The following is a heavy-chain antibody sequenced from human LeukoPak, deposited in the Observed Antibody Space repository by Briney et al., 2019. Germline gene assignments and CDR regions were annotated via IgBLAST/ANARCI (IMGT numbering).Heavy chain of an antibody. CDR2: IHTSGST. J-gene: IGHJ4*02. CDR3: AREGSMTARPFVSIDY. D-gene: IGHD6-6*01. CDR1: GGSISSYY. Sequence: KSSETLSLTCTVSGGSISSYYWSWIRQPAGKGLEWIGRIHTSGSTDYNPSLESRVTMSVDTSKNQFSLKLSSVTAADTAVYYCAREGSMTARPFVSIDYWGQGTLVNVSS. V-gene: IGHV4-4*07.